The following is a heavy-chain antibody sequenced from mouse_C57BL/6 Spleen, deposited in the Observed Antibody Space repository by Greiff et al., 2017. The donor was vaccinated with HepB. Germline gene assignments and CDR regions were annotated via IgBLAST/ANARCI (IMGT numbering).Heavy chain of an antibody. CDR2: IHLNSGST. CDR3: ARQPCGIWDAMDY. CDR1: GYTFTSYW. Sequence: VQLQQSGAELVKPGASVKLSCKASGYTFTSYWMHWVKQRPGQGLEWIGMIHLNSGSTNYNEKFKSKATLTVDKSSSTAYMQLSSLTSEDSAVYYCARQPCGIWDAMDYWGQRTSVTVSS. J-gene: IGHJ4*01. D-gene: IGHD4-1*01. V-gene: IGHV1-64*01.